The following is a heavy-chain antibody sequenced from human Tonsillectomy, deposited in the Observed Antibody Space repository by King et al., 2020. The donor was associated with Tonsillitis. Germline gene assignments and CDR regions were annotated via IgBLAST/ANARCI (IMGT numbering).Heavy chain of an antibody. CDR2: IKQDGSEK. CDR1: GFTFSSYW. V-gene: IGHV3-7*01. Sequence: VQLVESGGGLVQPGGSLRLSCAASGFTFSSYWMSWVRQAPGKGLEWVANIKQDGSEKYYVDSVKGRFTNSRDNAKNSLYLQLNRRKAEDPAVYYFARARGSYSLDYWGQGTLVTVSS. J-gene: IGHJ4*02. CDR3: ARARGSYSLDY. D-gene: IGHD1-26*01.